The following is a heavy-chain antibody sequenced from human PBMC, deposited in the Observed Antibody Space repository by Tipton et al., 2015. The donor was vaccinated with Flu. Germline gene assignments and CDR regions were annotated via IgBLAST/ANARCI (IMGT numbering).Heavy chain of an antibody. V-gene: IGHV4-4*07. CDR2: VYASGST. CDR1: GGSTSSFY. D-gene: IGHD2-15*01. J-gene: IGHJ3*02. CDR3: AKHCSGGSCSHAFDI. Sequence: TLSLTCTVSGGSTSSFYWSWIRQPAGKGLEWIGRVYASGSTKYNPSLKSRVTISVDTSKNQFSLKLTSVTAADTAVYYCAKHCSGGSCSHAFDIWGQGTMVTVSS.